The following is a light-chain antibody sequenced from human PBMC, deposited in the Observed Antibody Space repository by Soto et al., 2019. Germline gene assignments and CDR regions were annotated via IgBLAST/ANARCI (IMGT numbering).Light chain of an antibody. CDR2: DNN. CDR1: SSNIQNNY. V-gene: IGLV1-51*01. Sequence: QSVLTHPPSVSAAPGQKVTISCSGSSSNIQNNYVSWFQQLPGTAPKLLIYDNNRRPSGIPDRFSASKSGTSATLDITGLQTGDEADYYCGTWDNSLSAGVFGGGTKVTVL. J-gene: IGLJ2*01. CDR3: GTWDNSLSAGV.